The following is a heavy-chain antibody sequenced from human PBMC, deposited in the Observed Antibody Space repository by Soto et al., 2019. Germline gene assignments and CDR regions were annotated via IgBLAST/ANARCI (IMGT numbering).Heavy chain of an antibody. CDR3: AKDSVAGTYYYYYYGMDV. CDR2: ISGSGGST. J-gene: IGHJ6*02. V-gene: IGHV3-23*01. D-gene: IGHD6-19*01. CDR1: GFTFSSYA. Sequence: GGSLRLSCAASGFTFSSYAMSWVRQAPGKGLEWASAISGSGGSTYYADSVKGRFTISRDNSKNTLYLQMNSLRAEDTAVYYCAKDSVAGTYYYYYYGMDVWGQGTTVTVSS.